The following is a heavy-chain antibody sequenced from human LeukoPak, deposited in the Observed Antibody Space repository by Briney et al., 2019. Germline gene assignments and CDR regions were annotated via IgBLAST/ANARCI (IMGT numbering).Heavy chain of an antibody. Sequence: PSETLSLTCAVYGGSFSGYYWSWIHQPPGKGLEWIGEINHSGSTNYNPSLKSRVTMSIDTSKNQFSLKLTSVTAADTAVYYCARGAYGSGDRGWFDPWGQGTLVTVSS. CDR2: INHSGST. J-gene: IGHJ5*02. CDR1: GGSFSGYY. D-gene: IGHD3-10*01. V-gene: IGHV4-34*01. CDR3: ARGAYGSGDRGWFDP.